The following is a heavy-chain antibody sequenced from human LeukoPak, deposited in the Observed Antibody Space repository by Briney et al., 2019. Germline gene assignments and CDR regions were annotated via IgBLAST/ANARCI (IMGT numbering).Heavy chain of an antibody. CDR3: TTGSYDCGSGTYYH. Sequence: GGSLRLSCAASGFTFSDAWMSWVRQAPGKGLEWVGRIKSKTDGGTTDYAAPVKGRFTISRDDSKNTLYVQMNSLKTEDTAVYYCTTGSYDCGSGTYYHWGQGTLVTVSS. J-gene: IGHJ4*02. V-gene: IGHV3-15*01. D-gene: IGHD3-10*01. CDR2: IKSKTDGGTT. CDR1: GFTFSDAW.